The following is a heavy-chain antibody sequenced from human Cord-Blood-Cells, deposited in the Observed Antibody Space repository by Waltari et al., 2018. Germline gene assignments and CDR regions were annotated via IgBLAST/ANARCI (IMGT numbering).Heavy chain of an antibody. J-gene: IGHJ3*02. Sequence: EVQLVESGGGLVQPGGSLRLSCAASGFTVSSNYMSWVRQAPGKVLEWVSVIYSGGSTYYADSVKGRFTISRHNSKNTLYLQMNSLRAEDTAVYYCAGIAAAGNDAFDIWGQGTMVTVSS. CDR1: GFTVSSNY. CDR3: AGIAAAGNDAFDI. CDR2: IYSGGST. V-gene: IGHV3-53*04. D-gene: IGHD6-13*01.